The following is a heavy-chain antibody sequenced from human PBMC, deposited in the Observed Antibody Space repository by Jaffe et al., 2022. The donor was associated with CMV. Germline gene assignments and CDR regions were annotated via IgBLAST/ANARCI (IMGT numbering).Heavy chain of an antibody. Sequence: QVQLVQSGAEVKKPGASVKVSCKASGYTFTSYGISWVRQAPGQGLEWMGWISAYNGNTNYAQKLQGRVTMTTDTSTSTAYMELRSLRSDDTAVYYCALADLMYYDILTGPHWFDPWGQGTLVTVSS. J-gene: IGHJ5*02. D-gene: IGHD3-9*01. CDR1: GYTFTSYG. CDR2: ISAYNGNT. V-gene: IGHV1-18*01. CDR3: ALADLMYYDILTGPHWFDP.